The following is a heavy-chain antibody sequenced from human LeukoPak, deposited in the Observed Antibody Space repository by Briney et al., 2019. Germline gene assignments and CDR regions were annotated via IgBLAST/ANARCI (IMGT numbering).Heavy chain of an antibody. D-gene: IGHD6-6*01. CDR1: GFTFSSYS. Sequence: GGSLRLSCAASGFTFSSYSMNWVRQAPGKGLEWVSSISSSSSYIYYADSVKGRFTISRDNAKNSLYLQMNSLRAEDTAVYYCARFDSSSSFTKYYYYMDVWGKGTTVTVSS. V-gene: IGHV3-21*01. CDR3: ARFDSSSSFTKYYYYMDV. CDR2: ISSSSSYI. J-gene: IGHJ6*03.